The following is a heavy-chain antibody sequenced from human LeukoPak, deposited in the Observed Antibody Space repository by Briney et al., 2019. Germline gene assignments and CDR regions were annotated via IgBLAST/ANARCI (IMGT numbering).Heavy chain of an antibody. D-gene: IGHD3-16*02. CDR1: GFTFSSYA. V-gene: IGHV3-23*01. Sequence: GGSLRLSCAASGFTFSSYAVSWVRQAPGKGLEWVSAISGSGGSTYYADSVKGRFTISRDNSKNTLYLQMNSLRAEDTAVYYCAKDSLRSYYFDYWGQGTLVTVSS. CDR3: AKDSLRSYYFDY. CDR2: ISGSGGST. J-gene: IGHJ4*02.